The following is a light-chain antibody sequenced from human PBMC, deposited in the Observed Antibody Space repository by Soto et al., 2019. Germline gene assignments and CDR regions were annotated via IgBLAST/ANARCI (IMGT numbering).Light chain of an antibody. CDR1: SSDVGGYAY. CDR3: SSYTSNTTPV. CDR2: AVS. Sequence: QSVLTQPASVSGSPGQSITISCTGTSSDVGGYAYVSWYQQYPGKAPKLVISAVSNRPSGVSHRFSGSRSGNTASLTISGLQAEDEADYYCSSYTSNTTPVFGGGTNVTVL. V-gene: IGLV2-14*01. J-gene: IGLJ3*02.